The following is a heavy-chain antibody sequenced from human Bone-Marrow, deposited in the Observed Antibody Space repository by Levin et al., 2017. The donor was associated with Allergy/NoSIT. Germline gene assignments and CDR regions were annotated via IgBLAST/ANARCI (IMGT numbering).Heavy chain of an antibody. V-gene: IGHV4-59*01. D-gene: IGHD6-13*01. Sequence: SCTVSGGSITNYYWSWIRQPPGKGLEWIGYIYYSGSTNYNPSLKSRVTISVDTSKNQFSLKLSSVTAADSAVYYCARDRTKAAAGGGQYYYGMDVWGQGTMVTVSS. CDR3: ARDRTKAAAGGGQYYYGMDV. J-gene: IGHJ6*02. CDR1: GGSITNYY. CDR2: IYYSGST.